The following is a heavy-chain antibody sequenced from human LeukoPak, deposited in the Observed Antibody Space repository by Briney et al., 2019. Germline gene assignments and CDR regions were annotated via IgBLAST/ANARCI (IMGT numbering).Heavy chain of an antibody. D-gene: IGHD3-22*01. CDR1: GFTFSSYA. CDR3: AKDRSSSGFSCVDH. CDR2: ISSGGGFT. Sequence: PGGSLRLSCAASGFTFSSYAMSWVRQAPGKGLEWASTISSGGGFTNYADSVKGRFTISRDNSKNTLHLQMNSLKDEDTAVYYCAKDRSSSGFSCVDHWGQGTLVTVSS. V-gene: IGHV3-23*01. J-gene: IGHJ4*02.